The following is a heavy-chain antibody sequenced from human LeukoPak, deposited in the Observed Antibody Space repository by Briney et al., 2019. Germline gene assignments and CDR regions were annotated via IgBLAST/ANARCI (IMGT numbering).Heavy chain of an antibody. CDR1: GYTLTGYY. V-gene: IGHV1-2*02. Sequence: ASVKVSCKASGYTLTGYYMHWVRQAPGQGLEWMGWINPNSGGTNYAQKFQGRVTMTRDTSISTAYMELSRLRSDDTAVYYCARDEGGRIVVYYWGQGTLVTVSS. CDR2: INPNSGGT. CDR3: ARDEGGRIVVYY. J-gene: IGHJ4*02. D-gene: IGHD3-22*01.